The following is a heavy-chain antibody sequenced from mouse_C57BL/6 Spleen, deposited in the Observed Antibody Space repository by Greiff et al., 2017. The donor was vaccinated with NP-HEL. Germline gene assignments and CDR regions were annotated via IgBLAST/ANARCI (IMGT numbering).Heavy chain of an antibody. Sequence: QVQLKESGAELVRPGASVKLSCKASGYTFTDYYINWVKQRPGQGLEWIARIYPGSGNTYYNEKFKGKATLTAEKSSSTAYMQLSSLTSEDSAVYFCARDYGSSLYYAMDYWGQGTSVTVSS. V-gene: IGHV1-76*01. CDR2: IYPGSGNT. CDR3: ARDYGSSLYYAMDY. J-gene: IGHJ4*01. CDR1: GYTFTDYY. D-gene: IGHD1-1*01.